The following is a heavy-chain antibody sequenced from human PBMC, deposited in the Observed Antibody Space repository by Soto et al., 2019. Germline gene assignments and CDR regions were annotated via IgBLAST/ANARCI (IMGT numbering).Heavy chain of an antibody. CDR1: GGSISSYY. D-gene: IGHD3-3*01. J-gene: IGHJ5*02. CDR2: IYYSGST. V-gene: IGHV4-59*01. Sequence: SETLSLTCTVSGGSISSYYWSWIRQPPGKGLEWIGYIYYSGSTNYNPSLKSRVTISVDTSKNQFSLKLSSVTAADTAVYYCARSGGVDGAGWFDPWGQGTLVTVSS. CDR3: ARSGGVDGAGWFDP.